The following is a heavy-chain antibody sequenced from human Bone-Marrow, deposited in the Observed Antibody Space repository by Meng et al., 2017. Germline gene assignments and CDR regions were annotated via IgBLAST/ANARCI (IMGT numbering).Heavy chain of an antibody. J-gene: IGHJ3*02. CDR1: GFTFGGYA. V-gene: IGHV3-49*03. D-gene: IGHD2-2*01. Sequence: GESLKISCTASGFTFGGYAMSWFRQAPGKGLEWVGFIRSKAYGGTTEYAASVKGRFTISRDDSKNINYLQINSLKTEDTAVYYCTRDQGYCSSTSCPVPDAFDIWGQGTMVTVSS. CDR2: IRSKAYGGTT. CDR3: TRDQGYCSSTSCPVPDAFDI.